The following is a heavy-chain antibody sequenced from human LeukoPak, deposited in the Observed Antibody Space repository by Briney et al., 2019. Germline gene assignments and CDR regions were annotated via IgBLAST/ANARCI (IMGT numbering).Heavy chain of an antibody. CDR1: GASISSYH. D-gene: IGHD6-19*01. V-gene: IGHV4-59*13. CDR2: ISHSGIT. J-gene: IGHJ6*02. Sequence: SETLSLTCTVSGASISSYHWIWIRQPPGKGLEWIGYISHSGITNYNSSLKSRVTISADRSKNQFSLKLSSVTAEDTAVYYCAREGVSGTLGLDVWGQGTTVTVS. CDR3: AREGVSGTLGLDV.